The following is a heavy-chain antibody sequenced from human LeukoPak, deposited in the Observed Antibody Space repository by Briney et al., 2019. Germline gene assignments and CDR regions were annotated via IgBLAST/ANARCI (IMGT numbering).Heavy chain of an antibody. D-gene: IGHD3-16*01. J-gene: IGHJ4*02. CDR1: GLTFSTYW. CDR2: INTDGSST. CDR3: AKDLTYSSQGGSDS. Sequence: PGGSLRLSCAASGLTFSTYWMHWVRQAPGKGLVWVSRINTDGSSTSYADSVKGRFTISRDNAKNTLYLQMNSLRAEDTALYFCAKDLTYSSQGGSDSWGQGTLVTVSS. V-gene: IGHV3-74*01.